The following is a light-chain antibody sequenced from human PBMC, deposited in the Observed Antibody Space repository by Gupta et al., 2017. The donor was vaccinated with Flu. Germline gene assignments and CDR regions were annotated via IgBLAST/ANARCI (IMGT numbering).Light chain of an antibody. CDR2: DAS. CDR3: HQRFNWPIT. J-gene: IGKJ4*01. CDR1: QSVGSS. Sequence: EIVLTQSPAALSLSPGEGATLSCRASQSVGSSLVWFQQKPGRAPRLLIYDASKRATGIPARFSGSGSGTDFTLTISSLEPEDFAVYYCHQRFNWPITLGGGTKVEIK. V-gene: IGKV3-11*01.